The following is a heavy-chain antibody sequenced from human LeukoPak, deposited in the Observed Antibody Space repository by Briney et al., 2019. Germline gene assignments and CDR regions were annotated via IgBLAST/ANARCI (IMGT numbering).Heavy chain of an antibody. CDR1: GGTFNRCL. CDR2: IIPIVGTA. V-gene: IGHV1-69*01. J-gene: IGHJ4*02. CDR3: ARGNQPEGRYYFYDY. Sequence: SVKVSCKASGGTFNRCLTSWVRQAPGQGLEWMGGIIPIVGTANYAQRFQGRVTITADESTTTAYMELSSLRSEDTAVYFCARGNQPEGRYYFYDYWGQGTLVTVSA. D-gene: IGHD3-9*01.